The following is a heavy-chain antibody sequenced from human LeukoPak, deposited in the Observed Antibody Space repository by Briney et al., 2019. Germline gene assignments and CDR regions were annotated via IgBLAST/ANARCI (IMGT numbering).Heavy chain of an antibody. CDR2: IYPGDSDT. V-gene: IGHV5-51*01. CDR3: ARREYGDYVAY. Sequence: GIIYPGDSDTRYSPSFQGQVTISADKSISTAYLQWSSLKASDTAMYYCARREYGDYVAYWGQGTLVTVSS. J-gene: IGHJ4*02. D-gene: IGHD4-17*01.